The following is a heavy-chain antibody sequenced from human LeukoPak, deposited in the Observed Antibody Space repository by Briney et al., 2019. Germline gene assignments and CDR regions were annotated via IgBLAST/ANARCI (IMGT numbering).Heavy chain of an antibody. D-gene: IGHD2-15*01. V-gene: IGHV4-4*07. CDR1: GGSISSYY. CDR2: IYTSGST. Sequence: PSETLSLTCTVSGGSISSYYWSWIRQPAGKGLEWIGRIYTSGSTNYNPSLKSRVTMSVDTPKNQFSLKLSSVTAADTAVYYCARERPDPLGYCSGGSCYRGGYYYMDVWGKGTTVTISS. J-gene: IGHJ6*03. CDR3: ARERPDPLGYCSGGSCYRGGYYYMDV.